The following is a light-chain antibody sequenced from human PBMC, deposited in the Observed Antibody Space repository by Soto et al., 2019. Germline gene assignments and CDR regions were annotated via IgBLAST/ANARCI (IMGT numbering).Light chain of an antibody. CDR2: DAS. CDR1: QSLSNC. Sequence: EIVLTQSPATLSLSPGERATLSCRARQSLSNCLAWYQQTPGQAPRLLIYDASNRATGIPVRFSGSGSGTDFTLTIIILEPEDFAVYYCQPRINLFTFGHGTTVEIQ. J-gene: IGKJ3*01. CDR3: QPRINLFT. V-gene: IGKV3-11*01.